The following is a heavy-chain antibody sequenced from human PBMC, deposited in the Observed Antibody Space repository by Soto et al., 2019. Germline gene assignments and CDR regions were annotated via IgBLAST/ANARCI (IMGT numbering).Heavy chain of an antibody. CDR2: IYYSGSS. Sequence: QVQLQESGPGLVKPSETLSLTCTVSGVSFSTYYWRWIRQAPGKGLEWVGYIYYSGSSNYNPSLKSRVNMSVDTSKNQLSLKLSSVTAADTAVYYCARDQGGPFDYWGQGTLVTVSS. CDR1: GVSFSTYY. V-gene: IGHV4-59*01. J-gene: IGHJ4*02. CDR3: ARDQGGPFDY. D-gene: IGHD2-15*01.